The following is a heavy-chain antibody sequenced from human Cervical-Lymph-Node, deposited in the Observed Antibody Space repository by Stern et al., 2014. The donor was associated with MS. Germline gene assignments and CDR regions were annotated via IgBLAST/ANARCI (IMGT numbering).Heavy chain of an antibody. J-gene: IGHJ5*02. CDR2: IHFAGTA. CDR3: AVTPGTNWFDP. Sequence: VQLVESGPGLVKPSQTLSLTCTVSGGSISSEDNYWTWIRQHPGKGLEWIEYIHFAGTAYSDPSLKSRVTISVDRSKNQFSLKMKSVTAADTALYFCAVTPGTNWFDPWGQGTLVTVSS. D-gene: IGHD2-21*02. CDR1: GGSISSEDNY. V-gene: IGHV4-30-4*01.